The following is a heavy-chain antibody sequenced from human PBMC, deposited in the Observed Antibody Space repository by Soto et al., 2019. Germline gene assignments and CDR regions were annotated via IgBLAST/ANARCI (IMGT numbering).Heavy chain of an antibody. Sequence: ITLEESGPALVNPTETLTLTCTFSGFSLTTGVVVGWVRKPPGKALEWHALVYWDDDKHYTPSLMSRLTITKDISKGQVVLTMTNMDPVETATYYCATLTADFWGPGALVTVSS. CDR2: VYWDDDK. V-gene: IGHV2-5*02. CDR3: ATLTADF. CDR1: GFSLTTGVV. J-gene: IGHJ4*02.